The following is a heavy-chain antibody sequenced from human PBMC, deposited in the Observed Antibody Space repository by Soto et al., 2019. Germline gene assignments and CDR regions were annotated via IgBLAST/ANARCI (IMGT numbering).Heavy chain of an antibody. Sequence: ASVKVSCKASGYTLTSYYMHWVRQAPGQGLEWMGIINPSGGSTSYAQKFQGRVTMTRDTSTSTVYMELSSLRSEDTAVYYCARAPETGYSSGWYFDYWGQGTLVTVSS. CDR3: ARAPETGYSSGWYFDY. CDR1: GYTLTSYY. CDR2: INPSGGST. D-gene: IGHD6-19*01. J-gene: IGHJ4*02. V-gene: IGHV1-46*01.